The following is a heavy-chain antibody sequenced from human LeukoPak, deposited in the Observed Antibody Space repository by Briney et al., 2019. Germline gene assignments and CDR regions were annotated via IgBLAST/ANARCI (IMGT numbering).Heavy chain of an antibody. J-gene: IGHJ4*02. CDR3: ARHWISIAALYYFDY. CDR2: IYYSGST. Sequence: PSQTLSLTCAVSGGSISSGGYSWSWIRQPPGKGLEWIGYIYYSGSTYYNPSLKSRVTISVDTSKNQFSLKLSSVTAADTAVYYCARHWISIAALYYFDYWGQGTLVTVSS. D-gene: IGHD6-6*01. V-gene: IGHV4-30-2*03. CDR1: GGSISSGGYS.